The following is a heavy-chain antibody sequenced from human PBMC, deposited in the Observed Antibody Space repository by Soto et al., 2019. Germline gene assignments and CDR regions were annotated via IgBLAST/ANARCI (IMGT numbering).Heavy chain of an antibody. CDR2: IYWDDDK. V-gene: IGHV2-5*02. CDR1: GFSLSSSGVG. J-gene: IGHJ2*01. Sequence: QITLKESGPTLVKPTQTLTLTCTFSGFSLSSSGVGVGWIRQPPGKAPEWLALIYWDDDKRYSPSLKSRLTITKDTSKNQVVLIMTNTDPVDTATYSCAHGRPWYFALWGRGTLVTVSS. CDR3: AHGRPWYFAL.